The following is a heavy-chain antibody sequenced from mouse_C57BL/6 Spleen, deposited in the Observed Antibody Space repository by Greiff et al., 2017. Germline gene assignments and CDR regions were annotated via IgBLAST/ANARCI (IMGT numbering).Heavy chain of an antibody. J-gene: IGHJ3*01. CDR1: GFNIKDYY. CDR3: ARNCSCALFAY. Sequence: VQLKQSGAELVKPGASVKLSCTASGFNIKDYYMHWVKQRTEQGLEWIGRIDPEDGETKYAPKFQGKATITADTSSNPAYLELSSLQSEDTAVYYCARNCSCALFAYWGQGTLVTVSA. V-gene: IGHV14-2*01. CDR2: IDPEDGET.